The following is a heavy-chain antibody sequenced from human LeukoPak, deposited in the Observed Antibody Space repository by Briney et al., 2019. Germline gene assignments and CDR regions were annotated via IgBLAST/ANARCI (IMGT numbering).Heavy chain of an antibody. CDR1: GASMSGHY. CDR2: IYYTGTT. Sequence: SETLSLTCTVSGASMSGHYWSWIRQSPEKGLEWIGYIYYTGTTNYNPSLRSRVTMSLDTTKNQFSLKMTPVTAADTARYYCATRPADSNWYGVFDYWSRGTLVTVSS. CDR3: ATRPADSNWYGVFDY. V-gene: IGHV4-59*11. D-gene: IGHD6-13*01. J-gene: IGHJ4*02.